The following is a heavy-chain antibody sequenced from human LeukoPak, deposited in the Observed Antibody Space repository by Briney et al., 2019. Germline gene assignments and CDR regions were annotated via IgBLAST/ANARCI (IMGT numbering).Heavy chain of an antibody. CDR3: VRGYSYAPDY. V-gene: IGHV3-20*04. J-gene: IGHJ4*02. D-gene: IGHD5-18*01. CDR2: INWNGGST. CDR1: GFTFDDYG. Sequence: GGSLRLSCAASGFTFDDYGMSWVRQAPGKGLEWVSGINWNGGSTGYADSVKGRFTISRDNAKNSLYLQMNSLKAEDTALYYCVRGYSYAPDYWGQGTLVTVSS.